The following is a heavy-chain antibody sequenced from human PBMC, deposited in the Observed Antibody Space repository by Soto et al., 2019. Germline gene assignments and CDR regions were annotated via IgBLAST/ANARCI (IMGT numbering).Heavy chain of an antibody. D-gene: IGHD2-8*01. V-gene: IGHV3-23*01. CDR2: ISASGENT. CDR3: ARLVPESGTDH. J-gene: IGHJ4*02. Sequence: EVQLLESGGGLVQPGESLRLSRAASGFTFSNYAMGWVRQAPGNGLERVSGISASGENTYYADSVKGRFTMSRDTSKNTLYLQLNSLRGEDTAVYYCARLVPESGTDHWGQGTLVTVSS. CDR1: GFTFSNYA.